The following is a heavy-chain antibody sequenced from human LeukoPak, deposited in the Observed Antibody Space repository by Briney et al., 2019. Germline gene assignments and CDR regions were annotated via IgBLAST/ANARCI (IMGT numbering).Heavy chain of an antibody. Sequence: GGSLRLSCAASGFTFSSYSMDWVRQAPGKGLEWVSSISSSSSYIYYADSVKGRFTISRDNAKNSLYLQMNSLRAEDTAVYYCAGEDVVVTAYFDYWGQGTLVTVSS. CDR1: GFTFSSYS. CDR2: ISSSSSYI. V-gene: IGHV3-21*01. J-gene: IGHJ4*02. D-gene: IGHD2-21*02. CDR3: AGEDVVVTAYFDY.